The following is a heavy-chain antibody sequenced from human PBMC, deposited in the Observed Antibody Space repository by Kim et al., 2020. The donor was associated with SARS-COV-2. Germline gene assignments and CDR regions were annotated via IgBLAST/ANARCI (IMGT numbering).Heavy chain of an antibody. CDR2: ISGSGGST. D-gene: IGHD3-22*01. V-gene: IGHV3-23*01. J-gene: IGHJ1*01. Sequence: GGSLRLSCAASGFTFSSYAMSWVRQAPGKGLEWVSAISGSGGSTYYADSVKGRFTISRDNSKNTLYLQMNSLRAEDTAVYYCAKDITMIVVVIGYFQHWGQGTLVTVSS. CDR1: GFTFSSYA. CDR3: AKDITMIVVVIGYFQH.